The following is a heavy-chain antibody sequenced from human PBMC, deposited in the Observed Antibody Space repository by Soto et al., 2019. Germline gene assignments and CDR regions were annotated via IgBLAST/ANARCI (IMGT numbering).Heavy chain of an antibody. J-gene: IGHJ5*02. Sequence: PSETLSLTCTVSGGSISSGDYYWSWIRQPPGKGLEWIGYIYYSGSTYYNPSLKSRVTISVDTSKNQFSLKLSPVTAADTAVYYCARANKYYYDSSEPWGQGTLVTVSS. CDR3: ARANKYYYDSSEP. CDR1: GGSISSGDYY. D-gene: IGHD3-22*01. CDR2: IYYSGST. V-gene: IGHV4-30-4*01.